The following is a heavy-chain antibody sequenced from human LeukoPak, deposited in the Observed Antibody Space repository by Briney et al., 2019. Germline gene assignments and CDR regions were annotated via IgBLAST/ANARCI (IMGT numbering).Heavy chain of an antibody. CDR3: ARDYDILTGEVYFDY. D-gene: IGHD3-9*01. Sequence: PGGSLRLSCAASGFTFSSYWMSWVRQAPGKGLEWVANIKQDGSEKCYVDSVKGRFTISRDNAKNSLYLQMNSLRAEDTAVYYCARDYDILTGEVYFDYWGQGTLVTVSS. J-gene: IGHJ4*02. CDR2: IKQDGSEK. V-gene: IGHV3-7*01. CDR1: GFTFSSYW.